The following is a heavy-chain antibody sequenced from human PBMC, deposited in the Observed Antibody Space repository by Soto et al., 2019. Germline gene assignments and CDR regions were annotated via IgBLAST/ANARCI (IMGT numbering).Heavy chain of an antibody. CDR1: GFTFSSYS. V-gene: IGHV3-48*02. Sequence: GGSLRLSCAASGFTFSSYSMNWVRQAPGKGLEWVSYISSSSSTIYYADSVKGRFTISRDNAKNSLYLQMNSLRDEDTVVYYCAREITYYDFWSGSFDYWGQGTLVTVSS. J-gene: IGHJ4*02. CDR3: AREITYYDFWSGSFDY. CDR2: ISSSSSTI. D-gene: IGHD3-3*01.